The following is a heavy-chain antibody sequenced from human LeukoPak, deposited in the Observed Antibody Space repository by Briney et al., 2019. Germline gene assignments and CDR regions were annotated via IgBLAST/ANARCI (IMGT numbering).Heavy chain of an antibody. CDR1: GFILSNYR. CDR3: AKAELGVDTFFDY. CDR2: ISSSGNSR. D-gene: IGHD3-3*01. J-gene: IGHJ4*02. Sequence: GGSLRLSCAASGFILSNYRMNWVRQAPGKGLEWVSYISSSGNSREYADSVKGRFTISRDNARDSLHLQMNSLRAEDTAFYYCAKAELGVDTFFDYWGQGTLVTVSS. V-gene: IGHV3-21*04.